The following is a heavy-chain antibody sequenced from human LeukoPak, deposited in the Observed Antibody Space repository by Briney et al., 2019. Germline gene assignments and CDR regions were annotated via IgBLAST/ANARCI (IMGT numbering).Heavy chain of an antibody. CDR1: GDSISSSGHY. V-gene: IGHV4-39*07. J-gene: IGHJ5*02. CDR3: AEDSRIDWYYI. Sequence: SETLSLTCSVSGDSISSSGHYWGWIRQPPGKGLEWIGSIDYSGGTYYNPSLKSRVTISIDTSKNQFSLKMSSVTAADTAVYYCAEDSRIDWYYIWGQGTLVTVSS. CDR2: IDYSGGT.